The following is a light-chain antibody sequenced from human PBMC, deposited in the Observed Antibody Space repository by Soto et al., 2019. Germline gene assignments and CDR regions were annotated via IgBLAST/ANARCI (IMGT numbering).Light chain of an antibody. CDR2: GVS. CDR3: QQYDNSVWT. Sequence: EIVLTQSPCTLSLSPGERATLSCRASESVSSTSLAWYQQKPGQAPRLLMYGVSSRATGIPDRFSGSGSGTDFTLTINRLEPEDFAVYFCQQYDNSVWTFGQGTKV. CDR1: ESVSSTS. V-gene: IGKV3-20*01. J-gene: IGKJ1*01.